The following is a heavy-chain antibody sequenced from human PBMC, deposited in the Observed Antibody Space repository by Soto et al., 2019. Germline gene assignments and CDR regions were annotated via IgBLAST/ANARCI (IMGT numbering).Heavy chain of an antibody. V-gene: IGHV3-43D*04. CDR2: ISWDGGST. Sequence: EVQLVESGGVVVQPGGSLRLSCAASGFTFDDYAMHWVRQAPGKGLEWVSLISWDGGSTYYADSVKGRFTISRDNSKNSLYLQMNSLRAEDTALYYCAKDTNRDFWSGYYYDWGQGTLVTVSS. J-gene: IGHJ4*02. CDR1: GFTFDDYA. D-gene: IGHD3-3*01. CDR3: AKDTNRDFWSGYYYD.